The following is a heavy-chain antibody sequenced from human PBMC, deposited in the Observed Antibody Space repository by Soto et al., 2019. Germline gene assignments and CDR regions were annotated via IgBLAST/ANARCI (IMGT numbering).Heavy chain of an antibody. Sequence: QVQLVQSGAEVKKPGASVKVSCKASGYTFSNYDINWVRQATGQGLEGMGWMSPNSGRTGYAQKFQGRVTMTRNTSSSTAYMELSSLRSEDTAVYYCARGKRYTNDYWGQGTLVTVSS. CDR3: ARGKRYTNDY. D-gene: IGHD2-2*02. V-gene: IGHV1-8*01. CDR2: MSPNSGRT. CDR1: GYTFSNYD. J-gene: IGHJ4*02.